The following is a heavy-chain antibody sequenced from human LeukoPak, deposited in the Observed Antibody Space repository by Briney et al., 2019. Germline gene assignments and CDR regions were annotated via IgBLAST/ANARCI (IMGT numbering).Heavy chain of an antibody. CDR2: IIPIFGTA. CDR3: ARDDGDYSFDY. D-gene: IGHD4-17*01. V-gene: IGHV1-69*05. Sequence: ASVKVSCKASGGTFSSYAISWVRQAPGQGLGWMGGIIPIFGTANYAQKFQGRVTITTDDSTSTAYMELSSLRSEDTAVYYCARDDGDYSFDYWGQGTLVTISS. J-gene: IGHJ4*02. CDR1: GGTFSSYA.